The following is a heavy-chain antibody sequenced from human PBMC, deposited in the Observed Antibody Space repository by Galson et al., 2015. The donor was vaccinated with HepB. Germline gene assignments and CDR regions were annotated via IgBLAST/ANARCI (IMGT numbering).Heavy chain of an antibody. V-gene: IGHV1-69*13. Sequence: SVKVSCKASGGTFSSYAISWVRQAPGQGLEWMGGIIPIFGTANYAQKFQGRVTITADESTSTAYMELSSLRSEDTAVYYCATGRYNWNPSYYSTTWTSGAKGPRSPSP. CDR3: ATGRYNWNPSYYSTTWTS. CDR1: GGTFSSYA. D-gene: IGHD1-1*01. CDR2: IIPIFGTA. J-gene: IGHJ6*03.